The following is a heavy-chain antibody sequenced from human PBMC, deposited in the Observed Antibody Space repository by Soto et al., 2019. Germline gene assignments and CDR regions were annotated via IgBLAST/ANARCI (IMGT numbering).Heavy chain of an antibody. J-gene: IGHJ4*02. CDR3: ARSFGWYAIDY. D-gene: IGHD6-19*01. V-gene: IGHV4-4*02. CDR1: GDSISTNYF. Sequence: QVLLQESGPGLVQPSGTLSLSCAVSGDSISTNYFWGWVRQPPGKGLEWVGDISHSGSVNYNPSLKSRVTISIDKSKKQFSLKLNSVTAADTAVYYCARSFGWYAIDYWGQGTPVIVSS. CDR2: ISHSGSV.